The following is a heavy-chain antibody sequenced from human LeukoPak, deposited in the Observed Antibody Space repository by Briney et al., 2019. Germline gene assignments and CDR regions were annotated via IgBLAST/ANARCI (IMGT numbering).Heavy chain of an antibody. D-gene: IGHD3-10*01. CDR2: ISGSGGST. CDR3: AKGLLWFREFDY. V-gene: IGHV3-23*01. CDR1: GFTFSSYA. J-gene: IGHJ4*02. Sequence: GGSPRLSCAASGFTFSSYAMSWVRQAPGKGLEWVSAISGSGGSTYYADSVKGRFTISRDNSKNTLYPQMNSLRAEDTAVYYCAKGLLWFREFDYWGQGTLVTVSS.